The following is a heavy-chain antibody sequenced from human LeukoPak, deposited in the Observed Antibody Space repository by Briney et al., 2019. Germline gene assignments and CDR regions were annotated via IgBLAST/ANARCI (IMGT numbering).Heavy chain of an antibody. CDR3: ARDPYSGYDGLDY. Sequence: PGGSLRLSCAASGFTFSSYWMSWVRQAPGKGLEWVANIKQDGSEKYYVDSVKGRFTISRDNAKNSLYLQMNSLRAEDTAVYYCARDPYSGYDGLDYWGQGTLVTVSS. CDR2: IKQDGSEK. V-gene: IGHV3-7*01. J-gene: IGHJ4*02. D-gene: IGHD5-12*01. CDR1: GFTFSSYW.